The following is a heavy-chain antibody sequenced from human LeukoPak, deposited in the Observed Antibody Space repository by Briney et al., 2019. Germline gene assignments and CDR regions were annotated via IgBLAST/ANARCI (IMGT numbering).Heavy chain of an antibody. CDR2: IYYSGST. J-gene: IGHJ4*02. CDR1: SGSISSGDYY. CDR3: ARVGKYCGGDCYSVKY. D-gene: IGHD2-21*01. Sequence: SQTLSLTCTVSSGSISSGDYYWSWIRQPPGKGLGWIGYIYYSGSTYYNPSLKSRVTISVDTSKNQFSLNLRSVTAADTAVYYCARVGKYCGGDCYSVKYWGQGTLVTVSS. V-gene: IGHV4-30-4*08.